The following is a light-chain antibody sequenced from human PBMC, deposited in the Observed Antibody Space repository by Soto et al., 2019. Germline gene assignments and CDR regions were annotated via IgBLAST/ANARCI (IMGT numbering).Light chain of an antibody. J-gene: IGKJ5*01. CDR2: GAS. CDR1: QSVSSSY. Sequence: IVFRHSPVTLSLSPGEGATLSCRAIQSVSSSYLAWYQQKPGQAPRLLIYGASSRATGVPDRFSGSGSGTDFTLTISRLEPEDFAVYYCQQYGSATPITFGQGTRLEIK. CDR3: QQYGSATPIT. V-gene: IGKV3-20*01.